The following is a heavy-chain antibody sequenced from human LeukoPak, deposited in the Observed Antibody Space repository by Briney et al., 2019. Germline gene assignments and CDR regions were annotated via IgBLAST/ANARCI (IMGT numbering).Heavy chain of an antibody. V-gene: IGHV4-61*02. Sequence: PSQTLSLTCNVSGGSISSGSYYWSWLGQPAGKEREGIGLTYPGGATNYNPSLRSGATIAVKSSKNQFSLKLSSVTAADTAVYYCARARCSSTSCYTDYYYYYMDVWGKGTTVTVSS. J-gene: IGHJ6*03. CDR3: ARARCSSTSCYTDYYYYYMDV. CDR1: GGSISSGSYY. D-gene: IGHD2-2*02. CDR2: TYPGGAT.